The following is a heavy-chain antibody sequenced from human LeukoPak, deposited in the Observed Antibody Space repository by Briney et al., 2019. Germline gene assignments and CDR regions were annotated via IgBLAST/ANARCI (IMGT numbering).Heavy chain of an antibody. D-gene: IGHD3-3*01. V-gene: IGHV3-33*06. Sequence: HPGGSLRLSCLASGFSFSNYGMHWVRQAPGKGLEWVAVIWFDGTNEDYADSVKGRFTISRDNSKNTLYLQMNSLRAEDTAVYYCAKETRVWSGIWNFDCWGQGTLVTVSS. CDR3: AKETRVWSGIWNFDC. J-gene: IGHJ4*02. CDR2: IWFDGTNE. CDR1: GFSFSNYG.